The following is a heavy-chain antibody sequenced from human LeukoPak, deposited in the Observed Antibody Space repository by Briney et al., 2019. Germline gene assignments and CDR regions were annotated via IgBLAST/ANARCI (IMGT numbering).Heavy chain of an antibody. CDR1: GFTVSSNY. J-gene: IGHJ4*02. CDR2: IYSGGST. V-gene: IGHV3-66*01. CDR3: ARIDCSSTSCYFDY. Sequence: GGSLRLSCAASGFTVSSNYMSWVRQAPGKGLEWVSVIYSGGSTYYADSVKGRFTISRDNSKNTLYLQMNSLRAEDTAVYYCARIDCSSTSCYFDYWGQGTLVTVSS. D-gene: IGHD2-2*01.